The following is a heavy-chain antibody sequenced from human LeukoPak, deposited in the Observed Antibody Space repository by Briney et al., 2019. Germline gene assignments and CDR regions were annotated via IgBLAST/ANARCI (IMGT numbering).Heavy chain of an antibody. CDR2: IYYSGST. D-gene: IGHD4-23*01. CDR3: ARGGYGGNYIGY. CDR1: GGSISSYY. Sequence: SETLSLTCTVSGGSISSYYWSWIRQPPGKGLEWIGYIYYSGSTNYNPSLKSRVTISVDTSKNQFSLKLSSVTAADTAVYYCARGGYGGNYIGYWGQGTLVTVSS. J-gene: IGHJ4*02. V-gene: IGHV4-59*01.